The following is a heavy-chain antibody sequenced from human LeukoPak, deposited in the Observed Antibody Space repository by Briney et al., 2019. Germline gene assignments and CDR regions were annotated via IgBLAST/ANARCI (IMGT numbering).Heavy chain of an antibody. CDR2: IYYSGNT. V-gene: IGHV4-39*01. CDR1: GVSISSSNSY. Sequence: SETLSLTCTVSGVSISSSNSYWGWIRQPPGKGLEWIGSIYYSGNTYHNASLKSQVSISIDTSKNQFSLRLTSVTAADTAVYYCARQTGSGLFILPGGQGTLVTVSS. D-gene: IGHD3/OR15-3a*01. J-gene: IGHJ4*02. CDR3: ARQTGSGLFILP.